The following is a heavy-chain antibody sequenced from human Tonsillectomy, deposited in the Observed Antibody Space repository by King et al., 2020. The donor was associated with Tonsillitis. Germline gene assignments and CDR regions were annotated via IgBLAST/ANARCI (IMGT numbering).Heavy chain of an antibody. J-gene: IGHJ6*02. CDR2: ISYDGSNK. V-gene: IGHV3-30*04. D-gene: IGHD6-13*01. CDR1: GFSFSSYA. Sequence: QLVQSGGGVVQPGRSLRLSCAASGFSFSSYAMHWVRQAPGKGLEWVAVISYDGSNKYYADSVKGRFTISRDNSKNTLYLQMYSLRAEDTAVYYCARGLGTGVYGMDVWGQGAKVIVSS. CDR3: ARGLGTGVYGMDV.